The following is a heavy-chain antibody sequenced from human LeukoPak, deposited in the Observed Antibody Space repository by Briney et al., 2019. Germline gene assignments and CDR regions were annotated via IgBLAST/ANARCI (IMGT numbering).Heavy chain of an antibody. V-gene: IGHV4-4*07. CDR2: IYTSGST. J-gene: IGHJ3*02. CDR3: ARELSSGYYLAFDI. D-gene: IGHD3-22*01. Sequence: PSETLSLTCTVSGGSISSYYWSWIRQPAGKGLEWIGRIYTSGSTNYNPSLKSRVTMSVDTSKNQFSLKLSSVTAADTAVYYCARELSSGYYLAFDIWGQGTMVTVSS. CDR1: GGSISSYY.